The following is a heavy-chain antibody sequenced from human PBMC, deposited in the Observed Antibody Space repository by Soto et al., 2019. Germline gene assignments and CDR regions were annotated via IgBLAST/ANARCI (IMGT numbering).Heavy chain of an antibody. Sequence: QVQLVESGGGVVQPGRSLRLSCPASGFTFSSYAMHWVRQAPGKGLEWVAVISYDGNNKYYADSVKGRFTISRNNFKNTLYLQMNSLRVEDTAVYYCAREDYGEQYLDYWGQGTLVTVSS. CDR1: GFTFSSYA. D-gene: IGHD4-17*01. CDR3: AREDYGEQYLDY. J-gene: IGHJ4*02. CDR2: ISYDGNNK. V-gene: IGHV3-30-3*01.